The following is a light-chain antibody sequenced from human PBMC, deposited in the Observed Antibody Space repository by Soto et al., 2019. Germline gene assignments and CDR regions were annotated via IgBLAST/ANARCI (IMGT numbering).Light chain of an antibody. CDR1: SSDVGRYNY. J-gene: IGLJ1*01. CDR3: SSYTSSSTLV. Sequence: QSALTQPASVSGSPGQSITISCTGTSSDVGRYNYVSWYQHHPGKAPKLMIYEVSNRPSGVSNRFSGSKSGNTASLTISGLQAEDEADYYCSSYTSSSTLVFGTGTKVTVL. V-gene: IGLV2-14*01. CDR2: EVS.